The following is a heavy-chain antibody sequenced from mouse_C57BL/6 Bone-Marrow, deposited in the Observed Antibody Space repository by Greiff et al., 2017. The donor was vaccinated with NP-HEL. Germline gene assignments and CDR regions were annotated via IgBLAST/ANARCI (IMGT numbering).Heavy chain of an antibody. V-gene: IGHV1-80*01. Sequence: LQLQQSGAELVKPGASVKISCKASGYAFSSYWMNWVKQRPGKGLEWIGQIYPGDGDTNYNGKFKGKATLTADKSSSTAYMQLSSLTSEDSAVYFCARSDYGSDWYFDVWGTGTTVTVSS. CDR3: ARSDYGSDWYFDV. CDR1: GYAFSSYW. J-gene: IGHJ1*03. CDR2: IYPGDGDT. D-gene: IGHD1-1*01.